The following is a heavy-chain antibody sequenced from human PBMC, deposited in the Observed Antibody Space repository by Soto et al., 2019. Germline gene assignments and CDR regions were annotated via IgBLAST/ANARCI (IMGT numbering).Heavy chain of an antibody. J-gene: IGHJ3*02. V-gene: IGHV3-23*01. CDR2: ISSSGDST. D-gene: IGHD4-17*01. Sequence: GGSLRLSCAASGFIFSTYAMNWVRQAPGKGLEWVSAISSSGDSTYYAESVRGRFTISRDNSINTLYLQMRSLRPEDTAVYYCAHPRGYGVFDAVDIWGQGTMVTVSS. CDR3: AHPRGYGVFDAVDI. CDR1: GFIFSTYA.